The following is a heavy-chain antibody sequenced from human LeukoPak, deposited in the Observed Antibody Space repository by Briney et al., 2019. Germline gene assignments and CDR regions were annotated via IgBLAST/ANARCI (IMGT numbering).Heavy chain of an antibody. V-gene: IGHV1-69*04. Sequence: SVKVSCKASGGTFGSYAISWVRQAPGQGLEWMGRIIPILGVANYAQKFQGRVTITADKSTSTAYMELSSLRSEDTAVYYCAAEVTTGIYYFDYWGQGTLVTVSS. J-gene: IGHJ4*02. CDR2: IIPILGVA. D-gene: IGHD4-17*01. CDR3: AAEVTTGIYYFDY. CDR1: GGTFGSYA.